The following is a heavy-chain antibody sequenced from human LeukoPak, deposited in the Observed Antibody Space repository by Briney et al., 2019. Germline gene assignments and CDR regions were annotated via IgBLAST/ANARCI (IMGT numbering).Heavy chain of an antibody. CDR2: ISGSGDNT. Sequence: GGSLRLSCAASGFTFSNYAMNWVRPAPGKGLEWVSGISGSGDNTYYADSVKGRFTISRDNSKNTLYLQMNSLRAEDTAVYYCAKGGRGLKWFDPWGQGTLVTVSS. CDR3: AKGGRGLKWFDP. J-gene: IGHJ5*02. CDR1: GFTFSNYA. V-gene: IGHV3-23*01. D-gene: IGHD3-16*01.